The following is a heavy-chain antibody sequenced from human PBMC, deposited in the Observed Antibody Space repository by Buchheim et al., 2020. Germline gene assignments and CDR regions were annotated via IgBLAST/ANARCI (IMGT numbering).Heavy chain of an antibody. V-gene: IGHV1-69*06. CDR1: GGALSGYG. CDR3: AIIYCSSSSCAGYFDS. Sequence: QVHLVQSGPEVKKSGSSVKVSCKASGGALSGYGFSWVRQAPGQGLEWMGGIIPMSGTSTYAERFQGRVTIIADKSTNNVYMELGSLRSEDTAVYFCAIIYCSSSSCAGYFDSWGQGT. CDR2: IIPMSGTS. D-gene: IGHD6-13*01. J-gene: IGHJ4*02.